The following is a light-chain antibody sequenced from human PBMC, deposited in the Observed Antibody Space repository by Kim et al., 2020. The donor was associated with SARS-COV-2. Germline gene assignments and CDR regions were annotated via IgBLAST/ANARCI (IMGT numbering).Light chain of an antibody. J-gene: IGKJ4*01. CDR1: QGISNY. CDR2: AAF. Sequence: GGVRVLITCRASQGISNYLAWFQQKPGKAPRSLIYAAFSLGEGVPSKFSGSGAGTDFTLTISSLQPEDFATYYCQQYKNDPPTFGGGTKVDIK. CDR3: QQYKNDPPT. V-gene: IGKV1-16*02.